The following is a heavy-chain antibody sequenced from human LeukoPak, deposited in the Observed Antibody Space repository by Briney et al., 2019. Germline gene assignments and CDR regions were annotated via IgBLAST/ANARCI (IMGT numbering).Heavy chain of an antibody. CDR2: INPNSGGT. D-gene: IGHD3-10*01. CDR1: GYTFTGYY. CDR3: ARDRRDWFVFDY. Sequence: ASVKVSCKASGYTFTGYYMHWVRQAPGQGLEWMGWINPNSGGTNYAQKFQGRVTMTWDTSISTAYMELSRLRSDDTAVYYCARDRRDWFVFDYWGQGTLVTVSS. J-gene: IGHJ4*02. V-gene: IGHV1-2*02.